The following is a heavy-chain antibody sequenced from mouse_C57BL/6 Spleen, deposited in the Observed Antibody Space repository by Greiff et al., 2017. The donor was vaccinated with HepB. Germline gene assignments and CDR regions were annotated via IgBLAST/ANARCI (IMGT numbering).Heavy chain of an antibody. D-gene: IGHD1-1*01. Sequence: VQLQQPGAELVKPGASVKMSCKASGYTFTSYWITWVKQRPGQGLEWIGDIYPGSGSTNYNEKFKSKATLTVDTSSSTANMQLSSLTTEDSADNDCARHYYGSSYRNCDVWGTGTTVTVSS. CDR2: IYPGSGST. J-gene: IGHJ1*03. CDR1: GYTFTSYW. V-gene: IGHV1-55*01. CDR3: ARHYYGSSYRNCDV.